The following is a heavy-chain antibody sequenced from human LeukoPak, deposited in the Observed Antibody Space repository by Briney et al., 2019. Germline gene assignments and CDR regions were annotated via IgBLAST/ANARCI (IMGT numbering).Heavy chain of an antibody. J-gene: IGHJ4*02. CDR1: GFTVSSNY. V-gene: IGHV3-53*05. Sequence: GGSLRLSCAASGFTVSSNYMSWVRQAPGKGLEWVSVIYSGGSTYYADSVKGRFTISRDNSKNTLYLQMDSLRAEDTAVYYCARDRAWNYFDYWGQGTLVTVSS. CDR2: IYSGGST. CDR3: ARDRAWNYFDY. D-gene: IGHD3-3*01.